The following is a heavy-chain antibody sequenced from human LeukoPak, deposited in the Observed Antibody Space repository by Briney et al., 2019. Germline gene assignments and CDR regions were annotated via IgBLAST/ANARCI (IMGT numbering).Heavy chain of an antibody. CDR1: GFTFSRYS. V-gene: IGHV3-21*01. J-gene: IGHJ4*02. Sequence: GGSLRLSCAASGFTFSRYSMNWVRQAPGKGLEWVSSISRSSSYIYYADSVKGRFTISRDNAKSSLHLQMNSLRAEDTAVYYCARVETGTTLIGAADYWGQGTLVTVSS. CDR2: ISRSSSYI. D-gene: IGHD1-7*01. CDR3: ARVETGTTLIGAADY.